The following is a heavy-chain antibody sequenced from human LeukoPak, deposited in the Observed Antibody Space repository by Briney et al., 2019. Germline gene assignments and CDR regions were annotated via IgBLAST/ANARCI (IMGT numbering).Heavy chain of an antibody. CDR3: ARETGIADAFDI. V-gene: IGHV1-69*05. Sequence: SVKVSCKASGGTFISYAISWVRQAPGQGLEWMGGIIPIFGTANYAQKFQGRVTITTDESTSTAYMELSSLRSEDTAVYYCARETGIADAFDIWGQGTMVTVSS. CDR2: IIPIFGTA. J-gene: IGHJ3*02. CDR1: GGTFISYA. D-gene: IGHD6-13*01.